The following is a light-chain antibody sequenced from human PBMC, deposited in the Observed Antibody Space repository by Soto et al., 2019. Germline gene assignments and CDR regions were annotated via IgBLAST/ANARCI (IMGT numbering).Light chain of an antibody. CDR3: LHHNSYPLT. CDR1: QDIRND. V-gene: IGKV1-17*01. Sequence: DIQMTQSPSSLSASVGDRVTITCRASQDIRNDLGWYQQKPGKAPKRLSYAASRVQSGVPTRFSGSGSSTEFPLTITRLQPEYFATYYCLHHNSYPLTFGGGTRVEIK. CDR2: AAS. J-gene: IGKJ4*01.